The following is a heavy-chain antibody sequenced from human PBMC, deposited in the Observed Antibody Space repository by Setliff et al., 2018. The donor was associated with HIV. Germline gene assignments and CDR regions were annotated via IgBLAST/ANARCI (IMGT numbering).Heavy chain of an antibody. J-gene: IGHJ4*02. CDR3: ARGDSSTWYGIFDS. V-gene: IGHV4-34*01. D-gene: IGHD3-22*01. Sequence: SETLSLTCAVSGGSFTGYYWSWIRQTPGKGLEWIAEINHSGNTNYNPSLKSRVTISVVTSKSHFSLKMTSVTAADTAIYFCARGDSSTWYGIFDSWGQGALVTVSS. CDR1: GGSFTGYY. CDR2: INHSGNT.